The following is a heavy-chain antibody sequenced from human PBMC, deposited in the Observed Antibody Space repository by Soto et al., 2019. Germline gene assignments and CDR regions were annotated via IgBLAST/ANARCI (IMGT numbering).Heavy chain of an antibody. J-gene: IGHJ5*02. D-gene: IGHD6-13*01. CDR2: IDWDDDK. CDR3: ARGVSSSGWFDP. Sequence: GSGPTLVNPTQTLTLTCTFSGFSLSTSGMRVSWIRQPPGKALEWLARIDWDDDKFYSTSLKTRLTISKDTSKNQVVLTMTNMDPVDTATYYCARGVSSSGWFDPWGQGTLVTVS. CDR1: GFSLSTSGMR. V-gene: IGHV2-70*04.